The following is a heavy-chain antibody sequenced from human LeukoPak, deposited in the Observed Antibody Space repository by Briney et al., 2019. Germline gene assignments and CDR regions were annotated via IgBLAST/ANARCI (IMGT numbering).Heavy chain of an antibody. CDR3: ARHPRRGYFGELRGGRLFDY. CDR1: GGSFSGYY. D-gene: IGHD3-10*01. Sequence: PSETLPLTCAVYGGSFSGYYWSWIRQPPAKGLEWIGEINHSGSTNYNPSLKSRVTISVDTSKNQFSLKLSSVTAADTAVYYCARHPRRGYFGELRGGRLFDYWGQGTLVTVSS. CDR2: INHSGST. J-gene: IGHJ4*02. V-gene: IGHV4-34*01.